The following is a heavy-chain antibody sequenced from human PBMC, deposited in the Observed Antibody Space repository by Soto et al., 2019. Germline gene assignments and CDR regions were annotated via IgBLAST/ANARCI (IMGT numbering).Heavy chain of an antibody. D-gene: IGHD5-12*01. V-gene: IGHV3-23*01. CDR2: ISSSGGSA. Sequence: EVLVLESGGGLVQPGGSLRLSCSGSGFAFRNYAMTWVRQAPGKGLEWVSGISSSGGSAFYADSVMGRFTISRDNSENTLFLQMKTLRAEDTALYYCAKAFSGYPNWFDTWGQGTLVAVSS. CDR1: GFAFRNYA. CDR3: AKAFSGYPNWFDT. J-gene: IGHJ5*02.